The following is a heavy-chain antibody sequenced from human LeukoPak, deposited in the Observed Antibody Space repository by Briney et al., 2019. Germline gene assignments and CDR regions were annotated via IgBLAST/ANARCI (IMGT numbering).Heavy chain of an antibody. CDR2: IYYSGST. Sequence: SETLSLTCTVSGYSLSSSSNYWSWIRQPPGKGLEWIGYIYYSGSTYYNPSLKSRATISVDTSKNQFSLKLSSVTAADTAVYYCARVDQWLNDYWGQGTLVTVS. J-gene: IGHJ4*02. D-gene: IGHD3-22*01. CDR1: GYSLSSSSNY. CDR3: ARVDQWLNDY. V-gene: IGHV4-30-4*08.